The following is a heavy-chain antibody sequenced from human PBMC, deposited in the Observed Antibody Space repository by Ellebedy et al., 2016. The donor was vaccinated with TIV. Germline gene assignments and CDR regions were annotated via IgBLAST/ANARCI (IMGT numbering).Heavy chain of an antibody. Sequence: GSLRLSXAVYGGSFSGYYWSWIRQPPGKGLEWIGEINHSGSTNYNPSFKSRVTISVETSKNQFSLKLRSVTAADTAVYYCTRGGVWAADWGQGTLVTVSS. J-gene: IGHJ4*02. CDR3: TRGGVWAAD. CDR1: GGSFSGYY. CDR2: INHSGST. V-gene: IGHV4-34*01. D-gene: IGHD3-16*01.